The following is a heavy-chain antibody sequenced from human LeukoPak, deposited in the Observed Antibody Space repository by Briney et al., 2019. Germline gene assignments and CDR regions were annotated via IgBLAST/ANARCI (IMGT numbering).Heavy chain of an antibody. CDR2: IWYDGSNK. D-gene: IGHD2-2*01. J-gene: IGHJ6*02. Sequence: PGGSLRLSCAASGFTFSSYGMHWVRQAPGKGLEWVAVIWYDGSNKYYADSVKGRFTISRDNSKSTLYLQMNSLRAEDTAVYYCARERLPAHYYYYGMDVWGQGTTVTVSS. CDR1: GFTFSSYG. CDR3: ARERLPAHYYYYGMDV. V-gene: IGHV3-33*01.